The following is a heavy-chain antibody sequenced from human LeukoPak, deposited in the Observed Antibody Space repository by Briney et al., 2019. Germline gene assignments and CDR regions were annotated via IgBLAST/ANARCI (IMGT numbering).Heavy chain of an antibody. Sequence: ASVKVSCESSGYTFTGYYIHWVRQAPGQGLEWMGWMNPNSGNTGYAQKFQGRVTITRNTSISTAYMELSSLRSEDTAVYYCAILSGRVDYWGQGTLVTVSS. CDR2: MNPNSGNT. D-gene: IGHD2-15*01. CDR1: GYTFTGYY. V-gene: IGHV1-8*03. J-gene: IGHJ4*02. CDR3: AILSGRVDY.